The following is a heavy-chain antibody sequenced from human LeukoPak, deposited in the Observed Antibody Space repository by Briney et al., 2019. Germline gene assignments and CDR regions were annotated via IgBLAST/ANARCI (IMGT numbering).Heavy chain of an antibody. CDR1: GFTFSDYY. V-gene: IGHV3-11*01. CDR3: AREGTTYYYDSSGRLNWFDP. J-gene: IGHJ5*02. Sequence: GGSLRLSCAASGFTFSDYYVSWIRQAPGKGLEWVSYISSSGSTIYYADSVKGRFTISRDNAKNSLYLQMNSLRAEDTAVYYCAREGTTYYYDSSGRLNWFDPWGQGTLVTVSS. D-gene: IGHD3-22*01. CDR2: ISSSGSTI.